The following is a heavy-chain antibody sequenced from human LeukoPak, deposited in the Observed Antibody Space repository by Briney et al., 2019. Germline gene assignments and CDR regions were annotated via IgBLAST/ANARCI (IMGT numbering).Heavy chain of an antibody. CDR1: GFTFSSYA. J-gene: IGHJ4*02. V-gene: IGHV3-23*01. D-gene: IGHD6-13*01. CDR3: AKMTHIAGGIDH. CDR2: ISGSGGST. Sequence: PGGSLRLSCAASGFTFSSYAMSWVRQAPGKGLEWVAAISGSGGSTYYADSVKGRFTISRDNSKNTLYLQMNRLRAEDTAVYYCAKMTHIAGGIDHWGQGTLVTVSS.